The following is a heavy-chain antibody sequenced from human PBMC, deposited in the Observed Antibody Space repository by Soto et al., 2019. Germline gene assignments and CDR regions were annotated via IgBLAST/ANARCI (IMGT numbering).Heavy chain of an antibody. Sequence: EVQLLESGGGLVQPGGSLRLSCAASGFNFNSNAMTWVRQAPGKGLEWVSTISANIISTYYADSVKGRFTISRDNSKNTLYLQMSSLRVEDTAVYHCARVDTPTVRVGMDVWGQGTTVTVSS. D-gene: IGHD2-15*01. CDR3: ARVDTPTVRVGMDV. CDR2: ISANIIST. J-gene: IGHJ6*02. CDR1: GFNFNSNA. V-gene: IGHV3-23*01.